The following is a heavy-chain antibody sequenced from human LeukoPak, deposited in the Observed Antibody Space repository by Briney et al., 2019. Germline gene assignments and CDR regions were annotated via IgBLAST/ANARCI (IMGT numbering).Heavy chain of an antibody. D-gene: IGHD2-15*01. V-gene: IGHV3-74*01. CDR1: GFTFSRYW. CDR3: ARDRYCSGNGCQDLGY. J-gene: IGHJ4*02. Sequence: PGGSLRLSCAASGFTFSRYWMHWVRQAPGKGLVWVSRVNINGSSTIYADSVKGRFTISRDNAKSTLYLQMNNLRADDTAVYYCARDRYCSGNGCQDLGYWGQGTLVTVSS. CDR2: VNINGSST.